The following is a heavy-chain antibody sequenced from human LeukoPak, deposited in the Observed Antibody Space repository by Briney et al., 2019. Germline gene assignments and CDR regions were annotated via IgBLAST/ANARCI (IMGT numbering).Heavy chain of an antibody. CDR2: ISYDGSNK. Sequence: GRSLRLSCAASGFTFSSYAMHWVRQAPGKGLEWVAVISYDGSNKYYADSVKGRFTISRDNAKNSLYLQMNSLRAEDTAVYYCARDPGYSRGTGFDYWGQGTLVTVSS. CDR1: GFTFSSYA. D-gene: IGHD6-13*01. J-gene: IGHJ4*02. V-gene: IGHV3-30-3*01. CDR3: ARDPGYSRGTGFDY.